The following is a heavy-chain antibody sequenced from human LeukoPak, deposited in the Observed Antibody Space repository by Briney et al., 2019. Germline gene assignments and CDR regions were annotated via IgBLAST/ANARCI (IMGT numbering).Heavy chain of an antibody. J-gene: IGHJ3*01. CDR2: INPSSGAT. Sequence: ASVKVSFKASGYTFSGYYIHWVRQAPGQGLEWMGWINPSSGATRYAQKFQDRVTMSSDTSITTAYMDLSRLRSDDTAVYYCTKDQGIAVAGTDWGQGTMVTVSS. D-gene: IGHD6-19*01. CDR1: GYTFSGYY. CDR3: TKDQGIAVAGTD. V-gene: IGHV1-2*02.